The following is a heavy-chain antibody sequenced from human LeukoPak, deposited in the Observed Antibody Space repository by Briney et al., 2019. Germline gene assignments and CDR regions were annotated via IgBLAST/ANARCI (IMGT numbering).Heavy chain of an antibody. J-gene: IGHJ4*02. CDR1: GFTFSSYS. D-gene: IGHD3-3*01. V-gene: IGHV3-53*01. Sequence: RGSLRLSCAASGFTFSSYSMNWVRQAPGMGLECVSVISNHGTTYCADSVKGRFSISRDNSKNTVFLQMNSLRAEDTAVYYCARDNTISGHYEVGYWGQGTLVTVSS. CDR3: ARDNTISGHYEVGY. CDR2: ISNHGTT.